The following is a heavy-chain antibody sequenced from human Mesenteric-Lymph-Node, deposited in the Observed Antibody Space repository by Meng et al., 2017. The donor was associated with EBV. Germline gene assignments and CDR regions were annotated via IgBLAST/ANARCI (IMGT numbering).Heavy chain of an antibody. Sequence: VQLVQSGAEVKKPGASVKASCKASGYTFTSYGISWVRQAPGQGLEWMGWISAYNGNTNYAQKLQGRVTMTTDTSTSTAYMELRSLRSDDTAVYYCAREAGGLFGVVIKNYFDYWGLGTLVTVSS. CDR2: ISAYNGNT. D-gene: IGHD3-3*01. J-gene: IGHJ4*02. V-gene: IGHV1-18*01. CDR3: AREAGGLFGVVIKNYFDY. CDR1: GYTFTSYG.